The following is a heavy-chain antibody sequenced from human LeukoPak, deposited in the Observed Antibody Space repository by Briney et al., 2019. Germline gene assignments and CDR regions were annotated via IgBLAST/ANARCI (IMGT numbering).Heavy chain of an antibody. J-gene: IGHJ4*02. Sequence: GGSLRLSCAASGLPFRSNAMHWVRQAPGKGLEYVSGISGNGDSTYYANFVGGRFTISRDNSKNTLYLQMGGLRAEDMAVYYCASGGHAYWGQGTLVTVSS. CDR2: ISGNGDST. CDR3: ASGGHAY. CDR1: GLPFRSNA. V-gene: IGHV3-64*01. D-gene: IGHD4-23*01.